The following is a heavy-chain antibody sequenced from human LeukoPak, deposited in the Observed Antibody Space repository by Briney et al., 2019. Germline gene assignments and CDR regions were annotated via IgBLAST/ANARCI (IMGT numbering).Heavy chain of an antibody. CDR1: GFTFNNYA. D-gene: IGHD1-26*01. J-gene: IGHJ4*02. Sequence: PGGSLRLSCAASGFTFNNYAMSWVRQAPGKGLEWVSAISSGSVSTYYADSVKGRFTISRDNSKNTLYLQMNSLRAEDTAVYYCAKGPPRIVGALYYFDYWGQGTLVTVSS. CDR2: ISSGSVST. CDR3: AKGPPRIVGALYYFDY. V-gene: IGHV3-23*01.